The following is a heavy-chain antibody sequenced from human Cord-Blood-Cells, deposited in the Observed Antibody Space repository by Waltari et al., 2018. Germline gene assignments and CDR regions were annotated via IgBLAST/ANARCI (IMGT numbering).Heavy chain of an antibody. Sequence: QVQLVQSGAEEKNPGASVKVSCKASGYTFTGYYMHWVRQAPGQGLEWMRRRNPSSSGTNYAQKFQGRVTMPRDTSISTAYMGLSRLRSDDTAVYYCARVRRSSSSFDYWGQGTLVTVSS. CDR1: GYTFTGYY. CDR3: ARVRRSSSSFDY. V-gene: IGHV1-2*06. D-gene: IGHD6-6*01. CDR2: RNPSSSGT. J-gene: IGHJ4*02.